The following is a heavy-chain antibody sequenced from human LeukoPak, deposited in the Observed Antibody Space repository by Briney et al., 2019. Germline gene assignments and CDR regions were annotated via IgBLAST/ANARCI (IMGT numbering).Heavy chain of an antibody. D-gene: IGHD6-6*01. Sequence: PGGSLRLSCAASGFTFSRYSMHWVRQAPGKGLEYVSAISNNGGSTYYAKSVKGRFTISSDNSKNTLYLQMGSLRAEDMAVYYCARTSIAAREADYSGQGTLVTVSS. CDR1: GFTFSRYS. CDR2: ISNNGGST. J-gene: IGHJ4*02. V-gene: IGHV3-64*01. CDR3: ARTSIAAREADY.